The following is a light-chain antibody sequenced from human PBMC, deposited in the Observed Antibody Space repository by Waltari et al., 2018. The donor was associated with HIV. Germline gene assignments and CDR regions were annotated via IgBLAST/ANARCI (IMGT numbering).Light chain of an antibody. CDR3: QVWDSTHYHRGV. V-gene: IGLV3-21*02. CDR2: DDT. Sequence: SYVMTQPPSVSVAAGQTARITCVENNLGSKSEQWYQQRPGQAPILVVYDDTGRPSGIPERFSGSNSGNTATLTISRVEAGDEADYYCQVWDSTHYHRGVFGGGTNLTVL. J-gene: IGLJ3*02. CDR1: NLGSKS.